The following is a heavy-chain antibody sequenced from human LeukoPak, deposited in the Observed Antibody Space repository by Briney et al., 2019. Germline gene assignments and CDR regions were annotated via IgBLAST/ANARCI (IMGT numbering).Heavy chain of an antibody. CDR3: ARGQYSSSPVFDF. Sequence: SETLSLTCAVYGGSFSGYYWSWIRQPPGKGLEWIGEINHSGSTKYNPSLKSRVTISEDTSKHQFSLKLSSVTAADTAVYYCARGQYSSSPVFDFWGQGTLVTISS. CDR1: GGSFSGYY. D-gene: IGHD6-6*01. CDR2: INHSGST. J-gene: IGHJ4*02. V-gene: IGHV4-34*01.